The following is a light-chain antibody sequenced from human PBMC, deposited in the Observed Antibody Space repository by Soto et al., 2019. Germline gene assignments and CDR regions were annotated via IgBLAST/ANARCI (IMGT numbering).Light chain of an antibody. V-gene: IGKV1-33*01. CDR2: DAS. J-gene: IGKJ5*01. CDR1: QDIGHY. Sequence: DIQMTQCPSSLSASVGDTVTITCQASQDIGHYLNWYRQKPGKALKPLIYDASNLHPGVPSRFRGSGSGTEFSLTISSLQPEDFTTYYCQQLYRSTITFGQGTRLEIK. CDR3: QQLYRSTIT.